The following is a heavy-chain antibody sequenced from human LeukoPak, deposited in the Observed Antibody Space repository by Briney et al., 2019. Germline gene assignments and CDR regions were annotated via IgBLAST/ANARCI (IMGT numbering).Heavy chain of an antibody. CDR3: AKDHCSGGSCYYDY. Sequence: GGSLRLSCAASGFTFDDYAMHWVRQAPRKGLEWVSCISWNSGSIGYADSVKGRFTISRDNAKNSLYLQMNSLRAEDMALYYCAKDHCSGGSCYYDYWGQGTLVTVSS. J-gene: IGHJ4*02. CDR2: ISWNSGSI. V-gene: IGHV3-9*03. CDR1: GFTFDDYA. D-gene: IGHD2-15*01.